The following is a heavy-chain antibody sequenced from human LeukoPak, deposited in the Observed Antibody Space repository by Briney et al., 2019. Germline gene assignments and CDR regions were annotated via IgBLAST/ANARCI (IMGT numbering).Heavy chain of an antibody. D-gene: IGHD1-26*01. Sequence: PGGSLRLSCAASGFTFSSYAMHWVRQAPGKGLEWVAVISYDGSNKYYADSVKGRFTISRDNSKNTLYLQMNSLRAEDTAVYYCARVSGSYRLDPWGQGTLVTVSS. V-gene: IGHV3-30-3*01. CDR3: ARVSGSYRLDP. CDR2: ISYDGSNK. J-gene: IGHJ5*02. CDR1: GFTFSSYA.